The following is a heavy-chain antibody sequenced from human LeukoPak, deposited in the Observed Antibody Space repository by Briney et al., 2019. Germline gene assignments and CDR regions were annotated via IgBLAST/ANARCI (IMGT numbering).Heavy chain of an antibody. CDR2: IIPIFGTA. D-gene: IGHD3-22*01. CDR1: GGTFSSYA. J-gene: IGHJ4*02. CDR3: ARCYYDSSGYVVQGRALDY. V-gene: IGHV1-69*13. Sequence: SVKVSCKASGGTFSSYAISWVRQAPGQGLEWMGGIIPIFGTANYAQKFQGRVTITADESTSTAYMELSSLRSEDTAVYYCARCYYDSSGYVVQGRALDYWGQGTLVTVSS.